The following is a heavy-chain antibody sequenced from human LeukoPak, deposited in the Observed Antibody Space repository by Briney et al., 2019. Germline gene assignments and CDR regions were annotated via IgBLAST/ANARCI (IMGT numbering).Heavy chain of an antibody. CDR3: ASQTDHYYDSSGYYYVDY. J-gene: IGHJ4*02. D-gene: IGHD3-22*01. CDR1: GFTSSSYS. Sequence: GGSLRLSCAASGFTSSSYSMNWVRQAPGKGLEWVSSISSSSSYIYYADSVKGRFTISRDNAKNSLYLQMNSLRAEDTAVYYCASQTDHYYDSSGYYYVDYWGQGTLVTVSS. V-gene: IGHV3-21*01. CDR2: ISSSSSYI.